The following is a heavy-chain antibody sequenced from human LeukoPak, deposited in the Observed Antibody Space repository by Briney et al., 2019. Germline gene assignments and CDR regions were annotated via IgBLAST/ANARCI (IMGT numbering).Heavy chain of an antibody. J-gene: IGHJ4*02. D-gene: IGHD3-22*01. Sequence: GGSPRLSCAASGFTFSSYSMNWVRQAPGKGLEWVSSISSSSSYIYYADSVKGRFTISRDNAKNSLNLQMNSLRAEDTAVYYCAKDEKTRITMIVVAYYFDYWGQGTLVTVSS. CDR3: AKDEKTRITMIVVAYYFDY. CDR1: GFTFSSYS. CDR2: ISSSSSYI. V-gene: IGHV3-21*04.